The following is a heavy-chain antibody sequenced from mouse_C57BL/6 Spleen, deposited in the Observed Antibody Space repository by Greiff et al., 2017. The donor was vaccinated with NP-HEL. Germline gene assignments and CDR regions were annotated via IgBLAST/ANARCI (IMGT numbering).Heavy chain of an antibody. D-gene: IGHD2-4*01. CDR3: ARESDSHYFDY. J-gene: IGHJ2*01. CDR2: INYDGSST. Sequence: EVKLVESEGGLVQPGRSMKLSCTASGFTFSDYYMAWVRQVPEKGLEWVANINYDGSSTYYLDSLKSRFIISRDNAKNILYLQMSSLKSEDTATYYCARESDSHYFDYWGQGTTLTVSS. CDR1: GFTFSDYY. V-gene: IGHV5-16*01.